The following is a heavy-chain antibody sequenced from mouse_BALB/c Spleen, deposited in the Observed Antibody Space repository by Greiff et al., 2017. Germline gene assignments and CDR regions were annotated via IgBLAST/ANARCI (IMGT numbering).Heavy chain of an antibody. D-gene: IGHD6-2*01. CDR3: ARRLDDYYAMDY. CDR2: IDPANGNT. J-gene: IGHJ4*01. V-gene: IGHV14-3*02. CDR1: GFNIKDTY. Sequence: VKLMESGAELVKPGASVKLSCTASGFNIKDTYMHWVKQRPEQGLEWIGRIDPANGNTKYDPKFQGKATITADTSSNTAYLQLSSLTSEDTAVYYCARRLDDYYAMDYWGQGTSVTVSS.